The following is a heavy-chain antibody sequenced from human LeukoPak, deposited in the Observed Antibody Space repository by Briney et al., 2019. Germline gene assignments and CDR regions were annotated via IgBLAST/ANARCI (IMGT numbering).Heavy chain of an antibody. J-gene: IGHJ4*02. CDR3: GRQGCTASHYFFDY. Sequence: PSETLSLTCTVSSGSINSYYWGWVRQPPGKGLEWIGRIYTTGATQYNPSLKSRVTMSVDTSTNQFSLNLRSMTAADTAVYYCGRQGCTASHYFFDYWSQGSLVAVS. CDR1: SGSINSYY. CDR2: IYTTGAT. V-gene: IGHV4-4*07. D-gene: IGHD2-8*02.